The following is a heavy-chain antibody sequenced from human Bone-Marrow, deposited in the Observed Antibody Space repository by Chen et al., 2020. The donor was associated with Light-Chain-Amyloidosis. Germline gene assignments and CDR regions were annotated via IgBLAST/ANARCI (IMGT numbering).Heavy chain of an antibody. Sequence: EVHLVESGGGLVKPGGSLRLSCAGSNLTLDFYTMNWVRLTPGKGLEWVSAISSTSRSTYYADSVRGRFTTSRDNADNSLTLHMDDLRVEDTGVYFCAKEMGIHNGAFDIWGRGTVVTVSS. CDR3: AKEMGIHNGAFDI. J-gene: IGHJ3*02. D-gene: IGHD2-8*01. CDR1: NLTLDFYT. CDR2: ISSTSRST. V-gene: IGHV3-21*01.